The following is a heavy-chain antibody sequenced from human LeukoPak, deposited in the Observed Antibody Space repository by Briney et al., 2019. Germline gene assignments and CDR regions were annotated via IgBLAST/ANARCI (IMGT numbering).Heavy chain of an antibody. CDR1: GFTFSSYS. J-gene: IGHJ4*02. CDR3: ARDSKSSSGGYFDY. V-gene: IGHV3-21*01. Sequence: SGGSLRLSCAASGFTFSSYSMDWVRQAPGKGLEWVSSISSSSSYIYYADSVKGRFTISRDNAKNSLYLQMNSLRAEDTAVYYCARDSKSSSGGYFDYWGQGTLVTVSS. D-gene: IGHD6-13*01. CDR2: ISSSSSYI.